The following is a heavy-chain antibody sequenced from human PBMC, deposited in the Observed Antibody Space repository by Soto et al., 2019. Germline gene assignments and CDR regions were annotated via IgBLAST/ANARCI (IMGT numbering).Heavy chain of an antibody. J-gene: IGHJ4*02. D-gene: IGHD6-19*01. CDR2: IGGSGDIT. CDR1: GFTFNNYA. Sequence: EVQLLESGGGSVQPGGSLRLSCAASGFTFNNYAMSWVRRAPGKGLERVSAIGGSGDITYYADSVKGRFTISRDNSKNTLYLQMNSLRADDTAVYYCAKPPVTVAGMFDFWGQGTLVTVSS. CDR3: AKPPVTVAGMFDF. V-gene: IGHV3-23*01.